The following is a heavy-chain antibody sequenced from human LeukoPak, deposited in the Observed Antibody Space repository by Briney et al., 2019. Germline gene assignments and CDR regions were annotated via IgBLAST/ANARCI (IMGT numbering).Heavy chain of an antibody. D-gene: IGHD6-19*01. CDR1: GFTFSSYE. J-gene: IGHJ4*02. Sequence: PGGSLRLSCAASGFTFSSYEMNWVRQAPGKGLEWVSYISSSGSTIYYADSVKGRFTLSRDNANNSLYLQMNSLRAEDTAVYYCAPYVSVAGTLDYWGQGTLVTVSS. CDR3: APYVSVAGTLDY. CDR2: ISSSGSTI. V-gene: IGHV3-48*03.